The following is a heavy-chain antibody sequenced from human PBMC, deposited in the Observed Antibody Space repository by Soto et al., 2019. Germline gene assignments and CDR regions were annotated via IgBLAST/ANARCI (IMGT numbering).Heavy chain of an antibody. CDR3: AKDILSSSADFWSGYYIAFDI. Sequence: GGSLRLSCAASGFTFDDYAMHWVRQAPGKGLEWVSGISWNSGSIGYADSVKGRFTISRDNAKNSLYLQMNGLGAGDTALYYCAKDILSSSADFWSGYYIAFDIWGQGTMVTVSS. CDR1: GFTFDDYA. D-gene: IGHD3-3*01. J-gene: IGHJ3*02. V-gene: IGHV3-9*01. CDR2: ISWNSGSI.